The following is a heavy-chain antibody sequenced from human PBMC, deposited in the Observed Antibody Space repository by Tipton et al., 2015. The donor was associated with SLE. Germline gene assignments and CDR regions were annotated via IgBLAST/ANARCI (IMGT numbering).Heavy chain of an antibody. D-gene: IGHD6-19*01. Sequence: TLSLTCTVSGGSISSYYWSWIRQPPGKGLEWIGYIYYSGSTNYNPSLKSRVTISVDTSKNQFSLKLSSVTAADTAAYYCAREGFAAVAGTKNGFDIWGQGTMVTVSS. J-gene: IGHJ3*02. CDR3: AREGFAAVAGTKNGFDI. CDR2: IYYSGST. CDR1: GGSISSYY. V-gene: IGHV4-59*01.